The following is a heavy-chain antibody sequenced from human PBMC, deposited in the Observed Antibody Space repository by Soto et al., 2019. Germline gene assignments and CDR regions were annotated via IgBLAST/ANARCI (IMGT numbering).Heavy chain of an antibody. Sequence: GGSLRLSCAASGFTFSSHGMHWVRQAPGKGLEWVAVISYDGSNKYYADSAKGRFTISRDNSKNTLYLQMNSLKTEDTAVYYCAKETSSGWDWAINWFDPWGQGTLVTVSS. V-gene: IGHV3-30*18. D-gene: IGHD6-19*01. CDR2: ISYDGSNK. CDR1: GFTFSSHG. J-gene: IGHJ5*02. CDR3: AKETSSGWDWAINWFDP.